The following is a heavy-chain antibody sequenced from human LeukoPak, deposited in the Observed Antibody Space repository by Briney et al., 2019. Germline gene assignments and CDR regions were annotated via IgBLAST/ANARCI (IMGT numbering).Heavy chain of an antibody. CDR1: GFTFSSYS. Sequence: GGSLRLSCAASGFTFSSYSMNWVRQAPGKGLEWVSSISSSSSYIYYADSVKGRFTISRDNSKNTLYLQMNSLRTEDTAVYYCAKTKAVAGTNIYYYYYYLDVWGKGTTVTVSS. CDR2: ISSSSSYI. V-gene: IGHV3-21*01. CDR3: AKTKAVAGTNIYYYYYYLDV. J-gene: IGHJ6*03. D-gene: IGHD6-19*01.